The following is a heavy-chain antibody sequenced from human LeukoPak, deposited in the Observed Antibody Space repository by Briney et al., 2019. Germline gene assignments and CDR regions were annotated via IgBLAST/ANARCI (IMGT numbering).Heavy chain of an antibody. V-gene: IGHV4-30-2*01. J-gene: IGHJ3*02. D-gene: IGHD4-17*01. Sequence: PSQTLSLTCAVSGGSISSGGYSWSWIRQPPGKGLEWIGYIYHSGSTYYNPSLKCRVTISVDRSKNQFSLKLSPVTAADTAVYYCAREGNDYGDYHDAFDIWGQGTMVTVSS. CDR2: IYHSGST. CDR1: GGSISSGGYS. CDR3: AREGNDYGDYHDAFDI.